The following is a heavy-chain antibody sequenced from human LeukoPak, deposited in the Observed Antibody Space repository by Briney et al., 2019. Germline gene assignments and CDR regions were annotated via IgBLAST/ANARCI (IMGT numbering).Heavy chain of an antibody. J-gene: IGHJ5*02. D-gene: IGHD3-22*01. V-gene: IGHV3-21*01. CDR1: GFTFSSYS. Sequence: GGSLRLSCAASGFTFSSYSMNWVRQAPGKGLEWVSSISSSSSYIYYADSVKGRFTISRDNAKNSLYLQMNSLRAEDTAVYYCARGSTYYDSSGQVPFDPWGQGTLVTVSS. CDR3: ARGSTYYDSSGQVPFDP. CDR2: ISSSSSYI.